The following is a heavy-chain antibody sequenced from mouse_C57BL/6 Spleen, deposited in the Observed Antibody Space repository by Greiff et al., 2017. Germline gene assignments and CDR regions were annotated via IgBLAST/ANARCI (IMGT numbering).Heavy chain of an antibody. D-gene: IGHD1-1*01. J-gene: IGHJ4*01. CDR1: GFTFSSYG. CDR3: ARHRDYGSSYYYAMDY. V-gene: IGHV5-6*01. CDR2: ISSGGSYT. Sequence: EVKLVESGGDLVKPGGSLKLSCAASGFTFSSYGMSWVRQTPDKRLEWVATISSGGSYTYYPDSVKGRFTISRDNAKNTLYRQMSSLKSEDTAMYYCARHRDYGSSYYYAMDYWGQGTSGTGSS.